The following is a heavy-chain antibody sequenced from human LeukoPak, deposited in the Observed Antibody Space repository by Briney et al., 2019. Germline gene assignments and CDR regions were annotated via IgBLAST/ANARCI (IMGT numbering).Heavy chain of an antibody. CDR1: GGSISSYY. CDR3: ARHGTYYYGSGRPDYFDY. Sequence: SETLSLTCTVSGGSISSYYWSCIRQPPGKGLEWIGYIYYSGSTNYNPSLKSRVTISVDTSKNQFSLKLSSVTAADTAVYYCARHGTYYYGSGRPDYFDYWGQGTLVTVSS. D-gene: IGHD3-10*01. V-gene: IGHV4-59*08. CDR2: IYYSGST. J-gene: IGHJ4*02.